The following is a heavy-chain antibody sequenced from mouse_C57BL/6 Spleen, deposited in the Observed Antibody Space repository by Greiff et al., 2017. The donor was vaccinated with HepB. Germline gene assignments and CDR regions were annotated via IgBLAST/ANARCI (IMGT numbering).Heavy chain of an antibody. J-gene: IGHJ1*03. Sequence: VQLVESGPGLVAPSQSLSITCTVSGFSLTSYGVHWVRQPPGKGLEWLVVIWSDGSTTYNSPLKSRLSISKDNSKSQVFLKMNSLQTDDTAMYYCAISYYYGSSYWYFDVWGTGTTVTVSS. CDR1: GFSLTSYG. D-gene: IGHD1-1*01. CDR3: AISYYYGSSYWYFDV. V-gene: IGHV2-6*03. CDR2: IWSDGST.